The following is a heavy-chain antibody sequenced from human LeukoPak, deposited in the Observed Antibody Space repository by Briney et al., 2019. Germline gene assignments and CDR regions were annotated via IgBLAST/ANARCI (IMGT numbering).Heavy chain of an antibody. CDR1: GGSITSYY. J-gene: IGHJ5*02. V-gene: IGHV4-59*01. CDR2: IYYSGST. D-gene: IGHD1-14*01. Sequence: SETLSLTCTVSGGSITSYYWNWIRQPPGKGLEWIGYIYYSGSTNYNPSLKSRVTISVDTSKNQFSLKLSSVTAADTAVYYCARSVTGWFDPWGQGTLVTVSS. CDR3: ARSVTGWFDP.